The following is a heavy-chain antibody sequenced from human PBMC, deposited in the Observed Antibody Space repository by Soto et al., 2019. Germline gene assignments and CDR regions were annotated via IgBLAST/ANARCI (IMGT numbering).Heavy chain of an antibody. J-gene: IGHJ6*02. CDR1: GGSISSGGYS. CDR3: AASCVGCGGFNYYGMDV. V-gene: IGHV4-31*02. Sequence: SETLSLTCAVSGGSISSGGYSWSWIRQQPGKGLEWIGYIYYSGSTCYNPSLKSRVTISVDTSKNQFSLKLSSVTAADTAVYYCAASCVGCGGFNYYGMDVWGQGTTVTV. D-gene: IGHD2-21*01. CDR2: IYYSGST.